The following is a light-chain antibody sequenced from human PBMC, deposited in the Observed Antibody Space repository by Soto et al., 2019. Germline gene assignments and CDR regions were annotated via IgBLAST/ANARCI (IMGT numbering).Light chain of an antibody. V-gene: IGLV1-47*02. CDR1: SSNIGGNS. CDR3: ATWDDSLTGVV. J-gene: IGLJ2*01. Sequence: QAVVTQPPSASGTPGQRVTISCSGSSSNIGGNSVYWYQQLPGTAPKLLVYSHNQRPSGVPDRFSGSKSGTSASLAIIGLRSEDEAQYYCATWDDSLTGVVFGGGTKLTVL. CDR2: SHN.